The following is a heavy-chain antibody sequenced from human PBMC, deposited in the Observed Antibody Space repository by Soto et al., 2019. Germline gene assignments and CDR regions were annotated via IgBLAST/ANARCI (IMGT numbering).Heavy chain of an antibody. CDR2: FYLTGAT. J-gene: IGHJ6*03. Sequence: SENLSLTCSVSGASVNSAGYWWNWIRQPPGKGLEWIGLFYLTGATSYSPSLKSRVTISVDTSKNQFSLKLSSVTAADTAVYDCARVYDDYYYMDDWGKGTTVTV. V-gene: IGHV4-61*08. CDR1: GASVNSAGYW. CDR3: ARVYDDYYYMDD.